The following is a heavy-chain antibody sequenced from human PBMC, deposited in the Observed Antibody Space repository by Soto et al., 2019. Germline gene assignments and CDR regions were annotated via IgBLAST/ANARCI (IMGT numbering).Heavy chain of an antibody. J-gene: IGHJ6*03. CDR1: GFTFSSYA. Sequence: EVQLLESGGGLVQPGGSLRLSCAASGFTFSSYAMSWVRQAPGKGLEWVSAISGSGGSTYYADSVKGRFTNSRDNSKNTLYLQMNSLRAEDTAVYYCAKNGIVVVPAAMRRDYYYYYYMDVWGKGTTVTVSS. CDR3: AKNGIVVVPAAMRRDYYYYYYMDV. D-gene: IGHD2-2*01. V-gene: IGHV3-23*01. CDR2: ISGSGGST.